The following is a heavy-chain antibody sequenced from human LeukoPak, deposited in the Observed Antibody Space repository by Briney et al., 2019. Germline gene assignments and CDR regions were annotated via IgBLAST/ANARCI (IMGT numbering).Heavy chain of an antibody. CDR3: ARGPEMRSGYNRKFDF. D-gene: IGHD5-24*01. J-gene: IGHJ4*02. CDR2: INPNNGDT. CDR1: GYTFTDNY. V-gene: IGHV1-2*02. Sequence: ASVKVSFKASGYTFTDNYMHWVRQAPGQGLEWMGWINPNNGDTSYVQKFQGRATMTRDTSISTAYMELSSLTSDDTAFYFCARGPEMRSGYNRKFDFWGQGTLVTVSS.